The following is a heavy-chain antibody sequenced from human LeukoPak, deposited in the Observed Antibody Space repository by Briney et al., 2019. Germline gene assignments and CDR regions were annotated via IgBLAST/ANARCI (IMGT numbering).Heavy chain of an antibody. D-gene: IGHD3-9*01. CDR1: GFTFSSYW. CDR2: IKQDGSEK. Sequence: GGSLRLSCAASGFTFSSYWMSWVRQAPGKGLEWVANIKQDGSEKYYVDSVKGRFTISRDNAKNSLYLQMNSLRAEDTAVYYCARLMIYYDILTGYDAFDIWGQGTMVTVSS. J-gene: IGHJ3*02. V-gene: IGHV3-7*01. CDR3: ARLMIYYDILTGYDAFDI.